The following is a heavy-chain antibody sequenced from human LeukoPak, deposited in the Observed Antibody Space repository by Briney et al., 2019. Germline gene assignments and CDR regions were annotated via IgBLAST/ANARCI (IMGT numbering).Heavy chain of an antibody. J-gene: IGHJ4*02. CDR2: ISTSGSS. Sequence: SETLSLTCTVSGGSLSRYYWSWIRQFAGKELEWIGRISTSGSSYYNPSLKSRVTMSVDTSKNQFSLKLSSVTAADTAVYYCARDWMFEGHDFDYWGQGSLVTVFS. CDR1: GGSLSRYY. CDR3: ARDWMFEGHDFDY. D-gene: IGHD3-10*02. V-gene: IGHV4-4*07.